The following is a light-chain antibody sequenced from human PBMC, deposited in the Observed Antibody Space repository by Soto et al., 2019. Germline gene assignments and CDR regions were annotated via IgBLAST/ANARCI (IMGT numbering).Light chain of an antibody. CDR2: DVS. CDR1: SSDVGGYNY. CDR3: SSYAGSNFWV. J-gene: IGLJ3*02. V-gene: IGLV2-14*01. Sequence: QSALTQPASVSGSPGQSITISCTGTSSDVGGYNYVSWYQQHPGKAPKLMIYDVSNRPSGVSNRFSGSKSGNTASLTISGLQAEEEADYYCSSYAGSNFWVFGGGTKLTVL.